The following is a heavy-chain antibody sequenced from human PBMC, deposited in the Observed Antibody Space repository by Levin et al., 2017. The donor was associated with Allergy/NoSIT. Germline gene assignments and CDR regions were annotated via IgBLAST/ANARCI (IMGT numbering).Heavy chain of an antibody. J-gene: IGHJ4*02. Sequence: PSETLSLTCTVFGDSISSGGHHWGWIRQHPGTGLEWIGYTSSSGYTYYNPSLKSRLIISVDTSKNQFSLSLSSVTAAATALYYCAREGGRDSSEALFDFWGQGTLVTVSS. V-gene: IGHV4-31*03. D-gene: IGHD3-22*01. CDR2: TSSSGYT. CDR3: AREGGRDSSEALFDF. CDR1: GDSISSGGHH.